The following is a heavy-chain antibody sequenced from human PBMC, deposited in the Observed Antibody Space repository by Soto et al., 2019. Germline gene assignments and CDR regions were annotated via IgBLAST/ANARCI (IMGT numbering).Heavy chain of an antibody. Sequence: KPSETLSLTCTVSGGSISSSSYYWGWIRQPPGKGLEWIGSIYSSGSTYYNPSRKSRVTISVDTSKNQFSLKLSSGTAADTAVYYCARTDSSSWGGRHTGMDVWGQGTTVTVSS. CDR2: IYSSGST. CDR1: GGSISSSSYY. J-gene: IGHJ6*02. CDR3: ARTDSSSWGGRHTGMDV. V-gene: IGHV4-39*01. D-gene: IGHD6-13*01.